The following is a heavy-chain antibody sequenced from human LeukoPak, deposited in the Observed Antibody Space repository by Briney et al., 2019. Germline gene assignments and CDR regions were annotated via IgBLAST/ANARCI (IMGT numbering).Heavy chain of an antibody. CDR2: ISSSSSTI. V-gene: IGHV3-48*01. D-gene: IGHD5-24*01. CDR3: ASIPGYNYVVDDY. Sequence: GGSLRLSCAASGFTFSSYSMNWVRQAPGKGLEWVSYISSSSSTIYYADSVKGRFTISRDNAKNSLYLQMNSLRAEDTAVYYCASIPGYNYVVDDYWGQGTLVTVSS. CDR1: GFTFSSYS. J-gene: IGHJ4*02.